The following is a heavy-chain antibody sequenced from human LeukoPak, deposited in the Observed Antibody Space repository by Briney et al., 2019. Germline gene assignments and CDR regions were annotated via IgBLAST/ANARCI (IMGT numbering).Heavy chain of an antibody. D-gene: IGHD3-22*01. V-gene: IGHV3-30*03. Sequence: AGGSLRLSCAASGFTFSSYGMHWVRQAPGKGLEWVAVISYDGSNKYYADSVKGRFTISRDNSKTTLYLQMNSLRAEDTAVYYCARRDSGGYCFDYWGQGTLVTVSS. CDR3: ARRDSGGYCFDY. J-gene: IGHJ4*02. CDR2: ISYDGSNK. CDR1: GFTFSSYG.